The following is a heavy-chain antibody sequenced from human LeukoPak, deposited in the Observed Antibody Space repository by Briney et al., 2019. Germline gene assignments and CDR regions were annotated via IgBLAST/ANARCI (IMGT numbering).Heavy chain of an antibody. Sequence: SETLSLTCAVYGGSFSGYYWSWIRQPPGKGLEWIGEIDHSGSTNYNPSLKSRVTISVDTSKNQFSLKLSSVTAADTAVYYCARGQRYSSSWYGTLGYWGQGTLVTVSS. CDR3: ARGQRYSSSWYGTLGY. D-gene: IGHD6-13*01. J-gene: IGHJ4*02. CDR2: IDHSGST. V-gene: IGHV4-34*01. CDR1: GGSFSGYY.